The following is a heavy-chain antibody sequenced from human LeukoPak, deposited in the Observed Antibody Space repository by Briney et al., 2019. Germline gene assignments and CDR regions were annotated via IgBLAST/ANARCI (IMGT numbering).Heavy chain of an antibody. CDR2: INHRRST. CDR1: GGSFSGSY. D-gene: IGHD2-2*01. J-gene: IGHJ4*02. Sequence: SEPLSLTCAVYGGSFSGSYWSWIRQPPGKGLEWMGEINHRRSTHYTPSLKSPVTLSVDTSKNQFSRKLSSVTAADTAVYYCARGRRADVRYCSSTSCPGGLSYWGQGTLVTVSS. V-gene: IGHV4-34*01. CDR3: ARGRRADVRYCSSTSCPGGLSY.